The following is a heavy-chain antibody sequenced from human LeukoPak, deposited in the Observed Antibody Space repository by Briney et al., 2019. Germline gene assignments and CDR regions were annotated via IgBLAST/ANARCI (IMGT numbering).Heavy chain of an antibody. CDR2: INHSGYT. D-gene: IGHD4-17*01. J-gene: IGHJ4*02. CDR3: TRMTTGHDY. CDR1: GVSFDDYY. Sequence: SETLSLTCAVSGVSFDDYYWAWVRQTPGKGLKWIGEINHSGYTNDSPSLKSRVTLSIDTSRRQFSLNLRSVTVADAGIYYCTRMTTGHDYWGQGTLVIVSS. V-gene: IGHV4-34*01.